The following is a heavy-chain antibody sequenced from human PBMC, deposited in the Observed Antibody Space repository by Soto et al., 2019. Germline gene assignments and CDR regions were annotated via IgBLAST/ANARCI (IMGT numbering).Heavy chain of an antibody. CDR2: IEKDESET. J-gene: IGHJ4*03. Sequence: LVQSGGGLVPPGESLTVSCAPSQFSFSNYWMNWVRQAPGKALEWVANIEKDESETDYVDSVRGRFTIFRDNAKDLLYLQMRRLRVEDTAVYYCARSHTGDSAFRAFDFWGQGTVVTV. V-gene: IGHV3-7*03. CDR1: QFSFSNYW. D-gene: IGHD2-21*02. CDR3: ARSHTGDSAFRAFDF.